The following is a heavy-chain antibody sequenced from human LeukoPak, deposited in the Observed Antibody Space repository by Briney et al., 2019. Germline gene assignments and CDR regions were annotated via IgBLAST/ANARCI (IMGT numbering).Heavy chain of an antibody. J-gene: IGHJ4*02. D-gene: IGHD5-12*01. V-gene: IGHV3-11*01. CDR2: ISSSGSTI. CDR1: GFTFSDYY. Sequence: GGSLRLSCAASGFTFSDYYMSWIRQAPGKGLEWVSYISSSGSTIYYADSVKGRFTISRDNAKNSLYLQMNSLRAEDTAVYYCTSCAYDYRFFENWGQGTLVTVSS. CDR3: TSCAYDYRFFEN.